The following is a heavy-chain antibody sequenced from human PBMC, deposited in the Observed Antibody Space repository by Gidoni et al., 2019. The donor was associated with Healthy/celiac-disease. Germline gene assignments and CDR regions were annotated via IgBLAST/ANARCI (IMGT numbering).Heavy chain of an antibody. V-gene: IGHV3-30*18. CDR1: GFTFSSYG. Sequence: QVQLVESGGGVVQPGRSLRLSCAASGFTFSSYGMHWVRQAPGKGLEWVAVISYDGSNKYYEDSVKGRFTISRDNSKNTLDLQMNSLRAEDTAVYYCAKDDTITFGGVIVGGYFDYWGQGTLVTVSS. CDR2: ISYDGSNK. CDR3: AKDDTITFGGVIVGGYFDY. D-gene: IGHD3-16*02. J-gene: IGHJ4*02.